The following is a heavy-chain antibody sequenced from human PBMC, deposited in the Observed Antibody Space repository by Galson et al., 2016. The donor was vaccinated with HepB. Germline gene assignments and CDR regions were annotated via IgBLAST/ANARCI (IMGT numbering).Heavy chain of an antibody. Sequence: SLRLSCAASGFTFRTSWMSWVRQPPGKGPEWVANINPDGSQTYYVDSVKGRFNISKDNAKNSLYLRMNSLRADDTAVYYCARDPMRFAFDLWGQATMVTVSS. CDR2: INPDGSQT. CDR1: GFTFRTSW. CDR3: ARDPMRFAFDL. J-gene: IGHJ3*01. V-gene: IGHV3-7*01.